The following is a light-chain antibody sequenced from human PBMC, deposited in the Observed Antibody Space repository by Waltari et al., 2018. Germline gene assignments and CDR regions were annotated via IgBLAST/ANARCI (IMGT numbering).Light chain of an antibody. CDR3: QQYYSTPGPT. CDR2: WAS. Sequence: DIVMTQSPDSLAVSLGERATINCKSSQSVLYSSNNKNYLAWYQQKPGQPPKLLIYWASTRESWVPDRFSGSGSGTDFTLTINSLQAEDVAVYYCQQYYSTPGPTFGGGTKVEIK. J-gene: IGKJ4*01. V-gene: IGKV4-1*01. CDR1: QSVLYSSNNKNY.